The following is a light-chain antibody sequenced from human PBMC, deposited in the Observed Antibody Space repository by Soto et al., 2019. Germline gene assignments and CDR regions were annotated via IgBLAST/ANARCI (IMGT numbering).Light chain of an antibody. CDR1: QSVSSSY. Sequence: EIVFTQSPGTLSLSPGERATLSCRASQSVSSSYLAWYQQKPGQAPRLLIYGASSRATGITDRFSGSGSGTDFTLTISRXEPEDFAVYYCQQYCSSPRRFGQGTKVDIK. CDR2: GAS. J-gene: IGKJ1*01. CDR3: QQYCSSPRR. V-gene: IGKV3-20*01.